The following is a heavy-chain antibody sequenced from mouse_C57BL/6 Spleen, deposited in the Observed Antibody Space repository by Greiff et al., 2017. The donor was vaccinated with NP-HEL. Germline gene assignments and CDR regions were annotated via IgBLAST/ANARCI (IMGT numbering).Heavy chain of an antibody. V-gene: IGHV1-59*01. Sequence: QVHVKQPGAELVRPGTSVKLSCKASGYTFTSYWMHWVKQRPGQGLEWIGVIDPSDSYTNYNQKFKGKATLTVDTSSSTAYMQLSSLTSEDSAVYYCASYEYFDVWGTGTTVTVSS. CDR3: ASYEYFDV. CDR1: GYTFTSYW. D-gene: IGHD2-3*01. CDR2: IDPSDSYT. J-gene: IGHJ1*03.